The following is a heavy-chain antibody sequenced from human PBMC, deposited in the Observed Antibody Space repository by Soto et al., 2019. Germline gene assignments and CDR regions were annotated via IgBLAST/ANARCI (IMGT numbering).Heavy chain of an antibody. V-gene: IGHV4-4*02. CDR3: ARGVSYRWVY. CDR2: VHHSGTT. D-gene: IGHD3-16*02. Sequence: SENLSLTSAVSGGSVNTGYWWSWVRHPPGMGLEWIGEVHHSGTTHYIQSLTGRVTMSVDKSGNQLSLELTSVAAADTAVYYCARGVSYRWVYWGQGTLVTVSS. CDR1: GGSVNTGYW. J-gene: IGHJ4*02.